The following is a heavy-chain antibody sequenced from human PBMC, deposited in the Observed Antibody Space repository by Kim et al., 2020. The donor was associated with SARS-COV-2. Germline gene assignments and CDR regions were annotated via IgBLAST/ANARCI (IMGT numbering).Heavy chain of an antibody. CDR1: GGSISSYY. V-gene: IGHV4-59*13. CDR2: IYYSGST. Sequence: SETLSLTCTVSGGSISSYYWSWIRQPPGKGLEWIGYIYYSGSTNYNPSLKSRVTISVDTSKNQFSLKLSSVTAADTAVYYCARFVSSSWYAYFDYWGQGTLVTVSS. D-gene: IGHD6-13*01. J-gene: IGHJ4*02. CDR3: ARFVSSSWYAYFDY.